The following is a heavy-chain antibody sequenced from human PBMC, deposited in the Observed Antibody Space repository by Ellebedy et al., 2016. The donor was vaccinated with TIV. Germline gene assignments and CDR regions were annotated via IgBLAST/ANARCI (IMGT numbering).Heavy chain of an antibody. J-gene: IGHJ4*02. CDR3: ARDRHSGSYYGYFDY. D-gene: IGHD1-26*01. CDR1: AFPFLYYG. CDR2: ISSDGSIE. V-gene: IGHV3-30*03. Sequence: GGSLRLXXAASAFPFLYYGMHWVRQAPGKGLEWVAVISSDGSIEHYADSVKGRFSISRDNPKNTMSLQMNSLRVEDTAVYYCARDRHSGSYYGYFDYWGQGTLVTVSS.